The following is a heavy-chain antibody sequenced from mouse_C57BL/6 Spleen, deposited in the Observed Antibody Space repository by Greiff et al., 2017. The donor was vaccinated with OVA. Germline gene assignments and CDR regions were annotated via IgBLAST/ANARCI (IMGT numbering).Heavy chain of an antibody. V-gene: IGHV5-6*01. Sequence: EVQVVESGGDLVKPGGSLKLSCAASGFTFSSYGMSWVRQTPDKRLEWVATISSGGSYTYYPDSVKGRFTISRDNAKNTLYLQMSSLKSEDTAMYYCARHDSNYPMDYWGQGTSVTVSS. J-gene: IGHJ4*01. CDR2: ISSGGSYT. D-gene: IGHD2-5*01. CDR1: GFTFSSYG. CDR3: ARHDSNYPMDY.